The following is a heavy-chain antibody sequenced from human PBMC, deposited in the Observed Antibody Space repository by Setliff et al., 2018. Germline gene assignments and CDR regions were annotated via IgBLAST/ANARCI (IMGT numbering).Heavy chain of an antibody. Sequence: KTSETLSLTCTVSGGSISSGGYYWSWIRQAPGKGLEWVSYISSSGSTIYYADSVKGRFTISRDNAKNSLYLQMNSLRAEDTAVYYCARDGGGYNFWSGYYTNAEYFQHWGQGTLVTVSS. CDR2: ISSSGSTI. J-gene: IGHJ1*01. V-gene: IGHV3-11*04. CDR3: ARDGGGYNFWSGYYTNAEYFQH. CDR1: GGSISSGGYY. D-gene: IGHD3-3*01.